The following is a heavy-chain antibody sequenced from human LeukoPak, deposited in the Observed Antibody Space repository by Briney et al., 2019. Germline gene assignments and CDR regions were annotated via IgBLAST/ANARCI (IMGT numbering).Heavy chain of an antibody. Sequence: GGSLRLSCAASGFTFSSYGMHWVRQAPGKGLEWVAVISYDGSNKYYADSVKGRFTISRDNSKNTLYLQMNSLRAEDTAVYYCAKDPRLWFGESLNSSVDYWGQGTLVTVSS. J-gene: IGHJ4*02. CDR2: ISYDGSNK. V-gene: IGHV3-30*18. D-gene: IGHD3-10*01. CDR3: AKDPRLWFGESLNSSVDY. CDR1: GFTFSSYG.